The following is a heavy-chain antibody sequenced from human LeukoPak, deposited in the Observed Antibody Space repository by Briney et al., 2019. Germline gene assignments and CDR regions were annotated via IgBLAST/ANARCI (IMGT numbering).Heavy chain of an antibody. CDR2: IIPIFGTA. Sequence: SVKVSCKASGGTFSSYAISWVRQAPGQGLEWMGGIIPIFGTANYAQKLQGRVTITADESTSTAYMELSSLRSEDTAVYYCARSARGYSYAYESNFDYWGQGTLVTVSS. CDR3: ARSARGYSYAYESNFDY. V-gene: IGHV1-69*01. D-gene: IGHD5-18*01. CDR1: GGTFSSYA. J-gene: IGHJ4*02.